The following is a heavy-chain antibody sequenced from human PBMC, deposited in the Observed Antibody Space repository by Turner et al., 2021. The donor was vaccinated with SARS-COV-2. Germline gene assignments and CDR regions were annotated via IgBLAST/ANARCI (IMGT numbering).Heavy chain of an antibody. J-gene: IGHJ6*02. CDR3: ARHGFSGWYGGGMDV. CDR2: IHYSGST. V-gene: IGHV4-59*08. D-gene: IGHD6-19*01. CDR1: AGSISSYN. Sequence: QVQLQESGPGLVKPSETLSLPCTVSAGSISSYNWSWIRQPPGKGLEWIGYIHYSGSTNYNPSLKSRVTISVDTSKNQFSLKLSSVTAADTAVYYCARHGFSGWYGGGMDVWGQGTTVTVSS.